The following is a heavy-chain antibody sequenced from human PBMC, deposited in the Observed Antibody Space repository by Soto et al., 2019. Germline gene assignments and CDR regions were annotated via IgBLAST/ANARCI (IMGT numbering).Heavy chain of an antibody. CDR2: IYWDDDK. D-gene: IGHD2-21*01. CDR1: GFSLTTGGVG. Sequence: QITLKESGPPLVKPTQTLTLTCTFSGFSLTTGGVGVAWIRQPPGKALEWLAVIYWDDDKRYSPSLRNRLTVTKDHTKNQVALTMSNLAPVDPATYYCAHPPFFGDKLDFWGQGTLVSVSS. J-gene: IGHJ4*02. V-gene: IGHV2-5*02. CDR3: AHPPFFGDKLDF.